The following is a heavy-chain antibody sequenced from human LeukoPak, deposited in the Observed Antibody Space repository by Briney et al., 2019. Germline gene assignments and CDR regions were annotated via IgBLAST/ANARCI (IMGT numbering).Heavy chain of an antibody. CDR3: ARDRGYCSGTTCYPRFDP. V-gene: IGHV4-4*07. CDR2: IYSTGST. D-gene: IGHD2-2*01. J-gene: IGHJ5*02. Sequence: SETLSLTCTVSGGSISSYYWSWIRQPAGKGLEWIGRIYSTGSTIYNPSLESRVTISVDTSRNQFSLNLTSVTAADTAVYYCARDRGYCSGTTCYPRFDPWGQGTLVTVSS. CDR1: GGSISSYY.